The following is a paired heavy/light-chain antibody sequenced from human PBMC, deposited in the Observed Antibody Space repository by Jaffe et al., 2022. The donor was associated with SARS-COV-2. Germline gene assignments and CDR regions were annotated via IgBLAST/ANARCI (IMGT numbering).Heavy chain of an antibody. CDR1: GFTFGTYA. D-gene: IGHD6-19*01. Sequence: EVQLLESGGGLVQPGGSLGLSCAASGFTFGTYALSWVRQAPGKGLEWVSGISGGGDNTFYADSVKGRFTISRDNSKNTLYLQMNSLRAEDTAVYFCAKDLSSGYYTYNMDVWGQGTTVTVSS. CDR2: ISGGGDNT. CDR3: AKDLSSGYYTYNMDV. V-gene: IGHV3-23*01. J-gene: IGHJ6*02.
Light chain of an antibody. J-gene: IGLJ2*01. CDR1: SSDVGGYKY. CDR2: EVS. V-gene: IGLV2-8*01. Sequence: QSALTQPPSASGSPGQSVTISCTGTSSDVGGYKYVSWHQQHPGKAPKVLIYEVSKRPSGVPGRFSGSKSGNTASLTVSGLQAEDEADYYCSSYAGGNNVVFGGGTKLTVL. CDR3: SSYAGGNNVV.